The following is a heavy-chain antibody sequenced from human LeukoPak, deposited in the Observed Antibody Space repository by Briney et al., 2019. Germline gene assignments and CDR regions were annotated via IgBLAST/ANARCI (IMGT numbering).Heavy chain of an antibody. Sequence: SVKFSCKASGGTFSSYAISWVRQAPGQGLEWMGRIIPILGIANYAQKFQGRVTITADKSTSTAYMELSSLRSEDTAVYYCARDRGRGYSSGWYQYFQHWGQGTLVTVSS. J-gene: IGHJ1*01. CDR1: GGTFSSYA. D-gene: IGHD6-19*01. CDR2: IIPILGIA. V-gene: IGHV1-69*04. CDR3: ARDRGRGYSSGWYQYFQH.